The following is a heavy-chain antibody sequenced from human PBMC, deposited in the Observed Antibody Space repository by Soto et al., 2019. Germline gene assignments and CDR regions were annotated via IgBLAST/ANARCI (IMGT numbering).Heavy chain of an antibody. J-gene: IGHJ5*02. Sequence: QLQLQESGSGLVKPSQTLSLTCAVSGGSISSGGYSWSWIRQPPGKGLEWIGYIYHSGSTYYNPSLXSXLTISVDRSKNKLSLNPSSVTAAYTAVYYCARVPDRWGQGTLVTVSS. V-gene: IGHV4-30-2*01. CDR3: ARVPDR. CDR2: IYHSGST. D-gene: IGHD2-2*01. CDR1: GGSISSGGYS.